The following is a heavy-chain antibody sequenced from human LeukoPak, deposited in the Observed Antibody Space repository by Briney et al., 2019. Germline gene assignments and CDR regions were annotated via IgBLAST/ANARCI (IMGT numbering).Heavy chain of an antibody. D-gene: IGHD2-15*01. CDR3: ARDRDCSGGSCYGY. CDR1: GFTVSSNY. Sequence: PGGSLRLSCAASGFTVSSNYMSWVRQAPGKGLEWVSVIYSGGSTYYADSVKGRFTTSRDNSKNTLYLQMNSLRAEDTAVYYCARDRDCSGGSCYGYWGQGTLVTVSS. J-gene: IGHJ4*02. CDR2: IYSGGST. V-gene: IGHV3-66*01.